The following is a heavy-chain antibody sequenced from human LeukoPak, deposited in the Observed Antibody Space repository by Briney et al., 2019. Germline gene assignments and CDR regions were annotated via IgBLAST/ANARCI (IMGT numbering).Heavy chain of an antibody. Sequence: ASVKVSCKASGYTFTSYGISWVRQAPGQGLEWMGWISAYNGNTNYAQKLQGRVTMTTDTSTSTAYMELRSLRSDDTAVYYCARDQPAAAIEAGYYYYMDVWGKGSTVTISS. J-gene: IGHJ6*03. CDR3: ARDQPAAAIEAGYYYYMDV. CDR1: GYTFTSYG. D-gene: IGHD2-2*01. V-gene: IGHV1-18*01. CDR2: ISAYNGNT.